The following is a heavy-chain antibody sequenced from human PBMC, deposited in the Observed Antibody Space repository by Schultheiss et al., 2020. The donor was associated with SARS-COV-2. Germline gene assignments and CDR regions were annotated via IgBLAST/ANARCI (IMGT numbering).Heavy chain of an antibody. J-gene: IGHJ5*02. CDR1: GGSISSSSYY. D-gene: IGHD6-13*01. CDR3: ARHLWQQLVRGWFDP. CDR2: IYYSGST. Sequence: SETLSLTCTVSGGSISSSSYYWGWIRQPPGKGLEWIGSIYYSGSTYYNPSLKSRVTISVDTSKNQFSLKLSSVTAADTAVYYCARHLWQQLVRGWFDPWGQGTLVTVSS. V-gene: IGHV4-39*01.